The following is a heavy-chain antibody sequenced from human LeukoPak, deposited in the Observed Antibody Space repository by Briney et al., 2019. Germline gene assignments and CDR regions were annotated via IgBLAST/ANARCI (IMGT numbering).Heavy chain of an antibody. V-gene: IGHV3-30*19. CDR1: GFSFNNKG. J-gene: IGHJ4*02. CDR2: ISYDGSNK. Sequence: GGSLRLSCAASGFSFNNKGAHWVRQAPGKGLEWVAVISYDGSNKYYADSVKGRFTISRDNSKNTLYLQMNSLRAEDTAVYYCARLRHYDSSGYNWGQGTLVTVSS. CDR3: ARLRHYDSSGYN. D-gene: IGHD3-22*01.